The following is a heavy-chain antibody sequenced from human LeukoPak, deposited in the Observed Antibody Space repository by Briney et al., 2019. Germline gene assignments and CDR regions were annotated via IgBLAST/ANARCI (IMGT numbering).Heavy chain of an antibody. Sequence: PGGSLRLSCVASGFTFSRSPMTWVRQGPGKGLEWVSSISDDGYTTYYADSVKGRFTVSRDNSRDTLYVQMNSLRDEDTALYFCARVATLHSFYMDVWGQGTLVTVSS. CDR1: GFTFSRSP. CDR2: ISDDGYTT. J-gene: IGHJ4*02. V-gene: IGHV3-23*01. D-gene: IGHD5-12*01. CDR3: ARVATLHSFYMDV.